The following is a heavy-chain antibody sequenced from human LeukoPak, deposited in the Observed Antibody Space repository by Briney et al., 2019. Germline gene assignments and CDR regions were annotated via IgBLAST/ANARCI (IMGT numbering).Heavy chain of an antibody. J-gene: IGHJ4*02. CDR3: ARLSSGAIIPRSHFDY. Sequence: GESLKISCKASGYKFINYWIGWARQMPGKGPECLGIIHPGDSETRYSPSFEGQVTISADKSITTAYLHWSSLRASDTAIYFCARLSSGAIIPRSHFDYWGQGTLVTVSS. CDR1: GYKFINYW. D-gene: IGHD6-6*01. CDR2: IHPGDSET. V-gene: IGHV5-51*01.